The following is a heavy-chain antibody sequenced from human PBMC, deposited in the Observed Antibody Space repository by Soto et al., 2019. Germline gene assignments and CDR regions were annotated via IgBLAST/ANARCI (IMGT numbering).Heavy chain of an antibody. J-gene: IGHJ4*02. CDR3: AKETVAGTLGY. CDR2: ISYDGSNE. Sequence: QVQLVESGGGVVQPGRSLRLSCAASGFTFSSYGMHWVRQAPGKGLEWVAGISYDGSNEYYADSVKGRFTISRDNSKNTVYLQMNSVRAEDTAVYYCAKETVAGTLGYWGQGTLVSVSS. D-gene: IGHD6-19*01. CDR1: GFTFSSYG. V-gene: IGHV3-30*18.